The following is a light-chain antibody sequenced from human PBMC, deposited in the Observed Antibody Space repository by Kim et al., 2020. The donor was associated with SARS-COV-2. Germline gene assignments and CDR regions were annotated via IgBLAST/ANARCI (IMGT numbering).Light chain of an antibody. Sequence: EIVLTQSPGTLSLSPGERATLSCRASQSVISNYLAWYQQKPGLAPRLLIYGASSRATGVPDRFSGSGSGTDFTLTISRLEPEDFAVYYCQQYGSQPITFGQGTRLEIK. V-gene: IGKV3-20*01. CDR1: QSVISNY. CDR2: GAS. J-gene: IGKJ5*01. CDR3: QQYGSQPIT.